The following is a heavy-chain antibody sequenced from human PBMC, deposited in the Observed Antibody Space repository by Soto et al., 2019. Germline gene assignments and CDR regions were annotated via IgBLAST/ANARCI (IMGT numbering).Heavy chain of an antibody. Sequence: GASVKVSCKASGGTFSIYAISWVRQAPGQGLEWMGGIIPIFGTANYAQKFQGRVTITADESTSTAYMELSSLRSEDTAVYYCARSITIFGVVIINPVYYYYGMDVWGQGTTVTVSS. V-gene: IGHV1-69*13. CDR2: IIPIFGTA. CDR3: ARSITIFGVVIINPVYYYYGMDV. J-gene: IGHJ6*02. D-gene: IGHD3-3*01. CDR1: GGTFSIYA.